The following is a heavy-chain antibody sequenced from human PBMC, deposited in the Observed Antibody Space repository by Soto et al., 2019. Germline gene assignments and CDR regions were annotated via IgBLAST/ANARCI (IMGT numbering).Heavy chain of an antibody. CDR1: GGSISSSSYY. CDR2: IYYSGST. J-gene: IGHJ5*02. V-gene: IGHV4-39*01. Sequence: SETLSLTCTVSGGSISSSSYYWGWIRQPPGKGLEWIGSIYYSGSTYYNPSLKSRVTISVDTPKNQFSLKLSSVTAADTAVYYCARSDYDSSGYYPFDPWGQGTLVTVSS. CDR3: ARSDYDSSGYYPFDP. D-gene: IGHD3-22*01.